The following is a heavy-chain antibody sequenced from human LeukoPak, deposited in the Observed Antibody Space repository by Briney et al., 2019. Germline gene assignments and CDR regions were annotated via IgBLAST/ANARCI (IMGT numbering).Heavy chain of an antibody. Sequence: ASVKASCKASGYTFTGYYMHWVRQAPGQGLEWMGWINPNSGGTNYAQKFQGRVTMTRDTSISTAYMELSRLRSDDTAVYYCARTYDWGSHFDYWGQGTLVTVSS. V-gene: IGHV1-2*02. CDR3: ARTYDWGSHFDY. D-gene: IGHD7-27*01. J-gene: IGHJ4*02. CDR2: INPNSGGT. CDR1: GYTFTGYY.